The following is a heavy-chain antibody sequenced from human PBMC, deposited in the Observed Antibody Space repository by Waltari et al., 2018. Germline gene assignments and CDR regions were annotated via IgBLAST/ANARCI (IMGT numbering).Heavy chain of an antibody. D-gene: IGHD1-26*01. CDR3: ATHLGVGANWFDP. V-gene: IGHV4-34*01. CDR2: INHSGSN. CDR1: GGSFSGYY. J-gene: IGHJ5*02. Sequence: QVQLQQWGAGLLKPSETLSLTCAVYGGSFSGYYWSWIRQPPGKGLGGIGEINHSGSNNYNPSRKSRVTISVYTSKNQFSLKLSSVTAADTAVYYCATHLGVGANWFDPWGQGTLVTVSS.